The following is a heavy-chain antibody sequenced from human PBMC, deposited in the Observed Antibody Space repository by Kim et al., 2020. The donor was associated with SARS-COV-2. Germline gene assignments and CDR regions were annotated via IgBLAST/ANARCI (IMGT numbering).Heavy chain of an antibody. D-gene: IGHD1-1*01. V-gene: IGHV3-21*01. CDR3: ARGLYS. CDR2: SGSSYI. J-gene: IGHJ4*02. Sequence: SGSSYIYHVDSVKGRFTISRDNAKNSLDLQMNSLRAEDTAVYYCARGLYSWGQGTLVTVSS.